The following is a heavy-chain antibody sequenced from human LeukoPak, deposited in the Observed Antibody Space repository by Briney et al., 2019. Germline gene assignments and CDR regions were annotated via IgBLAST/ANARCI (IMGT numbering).Heavy chain of an antibody. CDR3: PRKVYGDYNAFDI. CDR2: ISSSSSYI. Sequence: GGSLRLSCAASGFTFSSYSMNWVRQAPGKGLEWVSSISSSSSYIYYADSVKGRFTISRDNAKNSLYLQMNSLGAEDTAVYYCPRKVYGDYNAFDIWGQGTMVTVSS. D-gene: IGHD4-17*01. J-gene: IGHJ3*02. V-gene: IGHV3-21*01. CDR1: GFTFSSYS.